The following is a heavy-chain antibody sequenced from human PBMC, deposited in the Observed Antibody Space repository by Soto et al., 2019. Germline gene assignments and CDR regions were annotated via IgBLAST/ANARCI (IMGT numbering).Heavy chain of an antibody. D-gene: IGHD1-26*01. CDR3: ARGRAGATTDYFDY. CDR1: GGSISRGGYY. J-gene: IGHJ4*02. CDR2: IYYSGNT. V-gene: IGHV4-31*03. Sequence: SETLSLTCSVSGGSISRGGYYCSWIRQHPGRGLEWIGYIYYSGNTYYNPSLKSRVTISVDTSKNQFSLKLSAVTAADTAVYYCARGRAGATTDYFDYWGQGTLVTVSS.